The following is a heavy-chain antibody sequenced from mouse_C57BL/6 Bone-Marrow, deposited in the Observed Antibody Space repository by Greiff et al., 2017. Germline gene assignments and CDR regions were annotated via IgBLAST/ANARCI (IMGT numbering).Heavy chain of an antibody. V-gene: IGHV3-8*01. J-gene: IGHJ2*01. CDR1: SDY. D-gene: IGHD2-10*01. Sequence: EVQLQQSGPGLAKPSQTLSLTSDYWNWIRKFPGNKLEYMGYISYSGSTYYNPSLKSRISITRDTSKNQYYLQLNSVTTEDTATYYCASGLPHYFDYWGQGTTLTVSS. CDR3: ASGLPHYFDY. CDR2: ISYSGST.